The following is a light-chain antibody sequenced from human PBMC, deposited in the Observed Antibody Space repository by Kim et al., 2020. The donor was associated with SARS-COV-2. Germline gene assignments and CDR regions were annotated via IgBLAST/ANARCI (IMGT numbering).Light chain of an antibody. CDR1: TSNIGTNT. V-gene: IGLV1-44*01. Sequence: GQRVTVSCSRSTSNIGTNTINWYQQLPGKSPKLLIFSNDVRPSGVPERFSGSKSGTSASLAISGLQSEDEADYHCAAWDDSLNGLVFGGGTKVTVL. CDR2: SND. J-gene: IGLJ2*01. CDR3: AAWDDSLNGLV.